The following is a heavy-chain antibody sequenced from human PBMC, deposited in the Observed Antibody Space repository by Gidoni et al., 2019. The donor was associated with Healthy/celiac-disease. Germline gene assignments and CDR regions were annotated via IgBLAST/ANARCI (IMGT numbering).Heavy chain of an antibody. V-gene: IGHV4-31*03. CDR2: IYYSGST. CDR1: GGSISSGGYY. CDR3: ARLAGSGRAYFDY. Sequence: QVQLQESGPGLVKPSQTLSLPCTVSGGSISSGGYYWSWIRQHPGKGLEWIGYIYYSGSTYYNPSLKSRVTISVDTSKNQFSLKLSSVTAADTAVYYCARLAGSGRAYFDYWGQGTLVTVSS. J-gene: IGHJ4*02. D-gene: IGHD6-19*01.